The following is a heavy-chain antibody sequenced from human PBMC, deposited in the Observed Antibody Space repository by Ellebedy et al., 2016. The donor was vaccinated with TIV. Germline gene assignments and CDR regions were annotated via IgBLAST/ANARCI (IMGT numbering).Heavy chain of an antibody. J-gene: IGHJ4*02. CDR1: GFSLSTSRLS. V-gene: IGHV2-70*17. D-gene: IGHD6-19*01. CDR3: ARISSGWGFDY. Sequence: SGPTLVKPTQTLTLTCTFSGFSLSTSRLSVSWIRQPPGKALEWLARIDWDDDKFYITSLRTRLTISKDSSENQVVLTMTNMDPEDTATYYCARISSGWGFDYWGQGALVTVSS. CDR2: IDWDDDK.